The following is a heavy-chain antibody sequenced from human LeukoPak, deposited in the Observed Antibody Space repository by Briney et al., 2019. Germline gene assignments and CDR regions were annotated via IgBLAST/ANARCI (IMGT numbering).Heavy chain of an antibody. CDR2: IYHSGST. J-gene: IGHJ4*02. CDR1: GGPISSSNW. D-gene: IGHD5-12*01. Sequence: SETLSLTCAVSGGPISSSNWWSWVRQPPGKGLEWIGEIYHSGSTNYNPSLKSRVTISVDKSKNQLSLKLSSVTAADTALYYCARGGFFAPFDYWVQGTLVTVSS. V-gene: IGHV4-4*02. CDR3: ARGGFFAPFDY.